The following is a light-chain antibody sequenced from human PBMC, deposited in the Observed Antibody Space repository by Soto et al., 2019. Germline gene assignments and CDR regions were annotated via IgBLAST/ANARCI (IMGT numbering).Light chain of an antibody. J-gene: IGKJ2*01. CDR3: QQCDVSPTAFT. V-gene: IGKV3-20*01. CDR1: QTVSSRY. Sequence: ESVWTQSPGTLSLSPGERATLSCRASQTVSSRYLTWYQQKPGQAPRLLIYGASIRANGIPDRFSGSRSRADFTLTISRLEPEDFAVYYCQQCDVSPTAFTFGQGTKLEI. CDR2: GAS.